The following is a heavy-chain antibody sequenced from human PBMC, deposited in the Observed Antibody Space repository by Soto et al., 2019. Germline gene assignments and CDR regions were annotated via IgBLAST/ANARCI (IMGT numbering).Heavy chain of an antibody. V-gene: IGHV3-21*01. J-gene: IGHJ4*02. CDR3: AGRMYSSGWYFDY. CDR2: ISSSSSYI. Sequence: GGSLRLSCAASGFTFSSYSMNWVRQAPGKGLEWVSSISSSSSYIYYADSVKGRFTISRDNAKNSLYLQMDSLRAEDTAVYYCAGRMYSSGWYFDYWGQGTLVTVSS. CDR1: GFTFSSYS. D-gene: IGHD6-19*01.